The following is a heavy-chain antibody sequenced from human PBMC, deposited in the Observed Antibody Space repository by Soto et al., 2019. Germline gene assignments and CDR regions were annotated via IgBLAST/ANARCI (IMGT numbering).Heavy chain of an antibody. Sequence: GASVKVSCKASGYTFTSYGISWVRQAPGQGLEWMGWISAYNGNTNYAQKLQGRVTMTTDTSTSTAYMELRSLRSDDMAVYYCARDRDIVVVVAAQPPTDDAFDIWGQGTMVT. CDR2: ISAYNGNT. CDR1: GYTFTSYG. D-gene: IGHD2-15*01. CDR3: ARDRDIVVVVAAQPPTDDAFDI. V-gene: IGHV1-18*03. J-gene: IGHJ3*02.